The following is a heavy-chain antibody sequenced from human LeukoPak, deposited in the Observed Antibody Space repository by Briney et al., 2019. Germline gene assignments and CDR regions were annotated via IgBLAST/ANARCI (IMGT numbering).Heavy chain of an antibody. Sequence: PSETLSLTCTVSGGSVTSHFWSWIRQPPGRGLEYLGYSSYSGNTRYNPSLEGRVTIPLDTSKNQFSLVLTSLTPADTAVYFCARGFVNGWHGYWGQGTLVTVSS. CDR3: ARGFVNGWHGY. J-gene: IGHJ1*01. CDR2: SSYSGNT. V-gene: IGHV4-59*02. D-gene: IGHD6-19*01. CDR1: GGSVTSHF.